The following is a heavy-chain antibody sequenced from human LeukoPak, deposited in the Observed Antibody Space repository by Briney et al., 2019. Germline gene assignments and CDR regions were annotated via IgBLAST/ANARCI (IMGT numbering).Heavy chain of an antibody. Sequence: VASVKVSCKASGYTFTSYDINWVRQAPGQGLEWMGGIIPIFGTANYAQKFQGRVTITADESTSTAYMELSSLRSEDTAVYYCARDEAYYDSSGYYSNWFDPWGQGTLVTVSS. J-gene: IGHJ5*02. CDR1: GYTFTSYD. D-gene: IGHD3-22*01. CDR2: IIPIFGTA. CDR3: ARDEAYYDSSGYYSNWFDP. V-gene: IGHV1-69*13.